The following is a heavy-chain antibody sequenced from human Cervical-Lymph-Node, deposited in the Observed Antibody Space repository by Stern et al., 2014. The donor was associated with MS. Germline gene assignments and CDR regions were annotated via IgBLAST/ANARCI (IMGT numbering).Heavy chain of an antibody. J-gene: IGHJ6*02. CDR2: IHYSGGT. D-gene: IGHD6-13*01. CDR3: ARVGSIAAAGTPDV. V-gene: IGHV4-59*02. CDR1: GASVSSYY. Sequence: QVQLQESGPGLVKPSETLSLTCTVSGASVSSYYWSWIRQPPGKGLEWVGNIHYSGGTTYNPSPKGAPTPSVNQSTSPLSLRLGSVTAANTAVYYCARVGSIAAAGTPDVWGQGTTVIVSS.